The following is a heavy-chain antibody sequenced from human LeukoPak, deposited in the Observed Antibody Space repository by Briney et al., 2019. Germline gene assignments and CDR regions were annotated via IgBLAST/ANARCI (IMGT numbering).Heavy chain of an antibody. CDR1: GFTFSSYA. V-gene: IGHV3-23*01. CDR2: ISGSGGST. D-gene: IGHD1-26*01. J-gene: IGHJ4*02. CDR3: AKCGRFVGATISGIADY. Sequence: GGSLRLSCAASGFTFSSYAMSWVRQAPGKGLEGVSAISGSGGSTYYADSVKGRFTISSDNSKNTLYLQMNSLRAEDTGVYYCAKCGRFVGATISGIADYWGQETVVTDCS.